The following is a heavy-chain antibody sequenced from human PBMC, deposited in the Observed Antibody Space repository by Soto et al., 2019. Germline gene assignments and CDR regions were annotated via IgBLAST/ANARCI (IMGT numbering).Heavy chain of an antibody. D-gene: IGHD2-15*01. J-gene: IGHJ4*02. CDR2: ISGSGGST. CDR1: GFTFSSYA. Sequence: GGSLRLSCAASGFTFSSYAMSWVRQAPGKGLEWVSAISGSGGSTYYADSVKGRFTISRDNSKNTLYLQMNSLRAGDTAVYYCAKTRGGGSRPPEIDYWGQGPLVTVSS. V-gene: IGHV3-23*01. CDR3: AKTRGGGSRPPEIDY.